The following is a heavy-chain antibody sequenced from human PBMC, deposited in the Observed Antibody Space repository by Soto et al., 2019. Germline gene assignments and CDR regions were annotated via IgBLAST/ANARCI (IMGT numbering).Heavy chain of an antibody. CDR3: AKDRGSGSYLPDTTFDI. CDR2: ISGSGGST. Sequence: GGSLRLSCAASGFTFSSYAMSWVRQAPGKGLEWVSAISGSGGSTYYADSVKGRFTISRDNSKNTLYLQMNSLRAEDTAVYYCAKDRGSGSYLPDTTFDIWGQGTMVTVSS. J-gene: IGHJ3*02. CDR1: GFTFSSYA. V-gene: IGHV3-23*01. D-gene: IGHD3-10*01.